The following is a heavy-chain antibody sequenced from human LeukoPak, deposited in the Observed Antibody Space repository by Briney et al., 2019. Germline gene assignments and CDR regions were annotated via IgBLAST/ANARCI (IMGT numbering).Heavy chain of an antibody. V-gene: IGHV3-23*01. CDR2: ISDNSGKI. D-gene: IGHD3-22*01. CDR3: AREYDSSWPS. Sequence: GGSLRLSCVGSGFSFRTYATSWVRQAPGKGLEWVSAISDNSGKIYYADSVKGRFTISRDNSKNTLFMQMNSLRVEDTAVYYCAREYDSSWPSWGQGTLVTVSS. CDR1: GFSFRTYA. J-gene: IGHJ5*02.